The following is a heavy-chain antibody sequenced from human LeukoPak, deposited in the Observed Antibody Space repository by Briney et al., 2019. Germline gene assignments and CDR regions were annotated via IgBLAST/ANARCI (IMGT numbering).Heavy chain of an antibody. CDR3: ARPRYGSGSYINY. D-gene: IGHD3-10*01. J-gene: IGHJ4*02. V-gene: IGHV4-39*01. CDR1: GGSISSSGYY. Sequence: PSETLSLTCTVSGGSISSSGYYWGWIRQPPGKGLEWIGSIYYSGSTYYNPSLKSRVTISVDTSKNQFSLKLSSVTAADTAVYYCARPRYGSGSYINYWGQGTLVTVSS. CDR2: IYYSGST.